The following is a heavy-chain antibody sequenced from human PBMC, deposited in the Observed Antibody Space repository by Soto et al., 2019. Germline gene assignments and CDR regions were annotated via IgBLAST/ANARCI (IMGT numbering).Heavy chain of an antibody. CDR3: ARDVITTAGTGGFDY. J-gene: IGHJ4*02. V-gene: IGHV4-59*01. CDR2: IYYSGST. CDR1: GGSISRYY. Sequence: QVQLQESGPGLVKPSETLSLTCTVSGGSISRYYWSWIRQPPGKGLEWIGYIYYSGSTNHNPSLKSRVTISVDTSKNQFSVKLSSVTAADTAVYYCARDVITTAGTGGFDYWGQGTLVTVPS. D-gene: IGHD6-13*01.